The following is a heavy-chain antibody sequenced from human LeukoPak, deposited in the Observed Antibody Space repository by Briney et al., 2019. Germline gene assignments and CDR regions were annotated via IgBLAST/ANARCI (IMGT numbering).Heavy chain of an antibody. Sequence: ASVKVSCKASGYTFTSYGISWVRQAPGQGLEWMGWISAYNGNTNYAQKLQGRVTMTTDTSTSIAYMELRSLRSDDTAVYYCARGRLRLGELSVPDYWGQRTLVTVSS. J-gene: IGHJ4*02. CDR2: ISAYNGNT. CDR3: ARGRLRLGELSVPDY. CDR1: GYTFTSYG. D-gene: IGHD3-16*02. V-gene: IGHV1-18*01.